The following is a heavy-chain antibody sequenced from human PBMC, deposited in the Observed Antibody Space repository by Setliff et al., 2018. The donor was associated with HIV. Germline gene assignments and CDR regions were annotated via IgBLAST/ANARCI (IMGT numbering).Heavy chain of an antibody. J-gene: IGHJ5*02. CDR3: AKDLAANIYDFSALYYVPYPVGS. CDR2: INNRGDRT. Sequence: PGGSLRLSCEGSGFFFSRHVMSWVRQAPGKGLEWVSGINNRGDRTDYADSVKGRFTITRDNSKNTVDLQMNRLTGEDTAVYYCAKDLAANIYDFSALYYVPYPVGSWGQGTLVTVSS. D-gene: IGHD3-16*01. CDR1: GFFFSRHV. V-gene: IGHV3-23*01.